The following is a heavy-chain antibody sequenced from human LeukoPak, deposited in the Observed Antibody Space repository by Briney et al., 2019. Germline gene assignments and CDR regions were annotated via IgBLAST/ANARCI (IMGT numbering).Heavy chain of an antibody. CDR3: ARRAAAAGSGGFDY. J-gene: IGHJ4*02. CDR2: IYAGDPET. Sequence: GESLKISCKGTGYSFTSYWIGWVRQMPGKGLEWMGIIYAGDPETRSSPSFQRQDTNSAEKSLSNACLQWSSLKASDTAMYYCARRAAAAGSGGFDYWGQGTLVTVSS. V-gene: IGHV5-51*01. D-gene: IGHD6-13*01. CDR1: GYSFTSYW.